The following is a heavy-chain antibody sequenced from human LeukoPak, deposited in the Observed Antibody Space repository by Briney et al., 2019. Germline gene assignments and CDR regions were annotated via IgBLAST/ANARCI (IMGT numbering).Heavy chain of an antibody. V-gene: IGHV3-7*01. J-gene: IGHJ3*02. D-gene: IGHD3-22*01. Sequence: PGGSLRLSCAASGFTFSNYWMSWVRQAPGKGLEWVANIKQDGSEKYYVDSVKGRFTISRDIAKNSLYLQMNSLRADDTAVYYCARGKPSYYYDSSAYFYNGAFDIWGQGTMVTVSS. CDR1: GFTFSNYW. CDR2: IKQDGSEK. CDR3: ARGKPSYYYDSSAYFYNGAFDI.